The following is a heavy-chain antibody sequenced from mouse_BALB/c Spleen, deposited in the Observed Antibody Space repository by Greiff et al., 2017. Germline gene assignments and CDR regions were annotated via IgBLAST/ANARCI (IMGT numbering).Heavy chain of an antibody. CDR1: GFNIKDYY. D-gene: IGHD1-1*01. CDR3: NSITTVVNYAMDY. CDR2: IDPENGDT. V-gene: IGHV14-4*02. Sequence: EVQLVESGAELVRSGASVKLSCTASGFNIKDYYMHWVKQRPEQGLEWIGWIDPENGDTEYAPKFQGKATMTADTSSNTAYLQLSSLTSEDTAVYYCNSITTVVNYAMDYWGQGTSVTVSS. J-gene: IGHJ4*01.